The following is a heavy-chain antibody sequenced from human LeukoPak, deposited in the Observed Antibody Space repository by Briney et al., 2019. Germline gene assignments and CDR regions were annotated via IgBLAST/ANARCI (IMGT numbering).Heavy chain of an antibody. J-gene: IGHJ3*02. V-gene: IGHV3-7*01. CDR3: ARKTSALGGAFDI. CDR1: GFTFSSYW. CDR2: IKQDGSEK. Sequence: PGESLRLSCAASGFTFSSYWMSWVRQAPGKGLEWVANIKQDGSEKYYVDSVKGRFTISRDNAKNTLFLQMNSLRAEDTAVYFCARKTSALGGAFDIWGQGTMVTVSS.